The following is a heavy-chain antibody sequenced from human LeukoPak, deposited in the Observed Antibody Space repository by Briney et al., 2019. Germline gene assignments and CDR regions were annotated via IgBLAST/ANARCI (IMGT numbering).Heavy chain of an antibody. J-gene: IGHJ5*02. Sequence: PGGSLRLSCAASGFTFSSYAMSWVRQAPGKGLEWVSVISGSGGSTYYADSVKGRFTISRDNSKNSLYLQMNSLRAEDTAVYYCAKHRCTCASCYTGWFDLWGQGTLVTVSS. CDR3: AKHRCTCASCYTGWFDL. V-gene: IGHV3-23*01. CDR1: GFTFSSYA. D-gene: IGHD2-2*02. CDR2: ISGSGGST.